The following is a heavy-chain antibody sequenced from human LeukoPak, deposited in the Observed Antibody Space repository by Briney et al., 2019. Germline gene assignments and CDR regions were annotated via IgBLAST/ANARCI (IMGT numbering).Heavy chain of an antibody. CDR2: IGTAGNT. V-gene: IGHV3-13*01. CDR3: ARSKSYSSGWTDFDW. D-gene: IGHD6-19*01. Sequence: PGGSLRLSCAASGFTFDDYDMSWVRQAPGKGLEWVSVIGTAGNTYYADSVKGRFTISRENARNSLLLQMDNLRAEDTAVYYCARSKSYSSGWTDFDWWGQGTLVTVSS. CDR1: GFTFDDYD. J-gene: IGHJ4*02.